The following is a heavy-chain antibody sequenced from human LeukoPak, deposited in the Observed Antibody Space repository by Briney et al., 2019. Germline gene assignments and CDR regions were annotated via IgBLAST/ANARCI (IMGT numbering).Heavy chain of an antibody. Sequence: SVQGRFTISRDNAKNSLFLQMNSLRAEDTAVYYCAKDLDIVVVVAATPAWFDPWGQGTLVTVSS. D-gene: IGHD2-15*01. V-gene: IGHV3-21*04. CDR3: AKDLDIVVVVAATPAWFDP. J-gene: IGHJ5*02.